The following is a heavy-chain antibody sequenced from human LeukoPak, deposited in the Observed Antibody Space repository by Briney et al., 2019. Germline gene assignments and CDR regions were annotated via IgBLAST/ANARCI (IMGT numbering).Heavy chain of an antibody. Sequence: GGSLRLSCAASGFTFSRFGMNWVRQAPGKGLEWVSYISGSSSSSVSYADSVEGRFTISRDNAKNALYLQMNSLREEDTAVYYCAQKGGADIWGRGTLVTVSS. V-gene: IGHV3-48*02. D-gene: IGHD2-15*01. CDR1: GFTFSRFG. CDR2: ISGSSSSSV. CDR3: AQKGGADI. J-gene: IGHJ4*02.